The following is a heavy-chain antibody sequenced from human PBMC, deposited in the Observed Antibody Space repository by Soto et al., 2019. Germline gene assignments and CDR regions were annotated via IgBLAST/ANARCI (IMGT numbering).Heavy chain of an antibody. J-gene: IGHJ6*02. D-gene: IGHD3-9*01. CDR1: GGSFSGYY. CDR3: ARFEVQIYYYGMDV. CDR2: INHSGST. Sequence: KTSETLSLTCAVYGGSFSGYYWSWIRQPPGKGLEWIGEINHSGSTNYNPSLKSRVTISVDTSKNQFSLKLSSVTAADTAVYYCARFEVQIYYYGMDVWGQGTTVTVSS. V-gene: IGHV4-34*01.